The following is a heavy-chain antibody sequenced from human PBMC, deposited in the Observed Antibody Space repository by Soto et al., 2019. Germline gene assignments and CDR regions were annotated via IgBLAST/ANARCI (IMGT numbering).Heavy chain of an antibody. V-gene: IGHV3-30*03. J-gene: IGHJ4*02. Sequence: QVHLVESGGGVVQPGRSLRLSCAASGFSFSTYGMHWVRQAPGKGLEWVAFISNDGSNKYYADSVKGRFTIARDNSKNPICLQMNSLRDEDPAVSYCAIGVGNYCAFDYRGPGTLDTVSS. CDR1: GFSFSTYG. D-gene: IGHD1-26*01. CDR2: ISNDGSNK. CDR3: AIGVGNYCAFDY.